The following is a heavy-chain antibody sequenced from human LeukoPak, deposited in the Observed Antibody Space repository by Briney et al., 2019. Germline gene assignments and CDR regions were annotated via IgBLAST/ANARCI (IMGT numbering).Heavy chain of an antibody. J-gene: IGHJ4*02. D-gene: IGHD1-26*01. V-gene: IGHV3-20*04. Sequence: PGGSLRLSCAASGFTFDDYGMSWVRQAPGEGLEWVSGVNWNGGSTGYADSVKGRFTISRDNAKNSLYLQMNSLRAEDTAVYYCARDGQWELSRVDYWGQGTLVTVSS. CDR2: VNWNGGST. CDR3: ARDGQWELSRVDY. CDR1: GFTFDDYG.